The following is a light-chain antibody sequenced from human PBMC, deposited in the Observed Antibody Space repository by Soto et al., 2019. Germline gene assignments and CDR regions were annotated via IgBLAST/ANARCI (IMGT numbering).Light chain of an antibody. CDR3: QFYDSSVNGWV. CDR1: NSNIGAGYD. V-gene: IGLV1-40*01. CDR2: TNS. Sequence: QSVLTQPPSVSGAPGQRVTISCTGSNSNIGAGYDVHWYQQLPGTAPKLLIYTNSNRPSGVPDRISGSKSATSASLAITGLQAEDEADYYCQFYDSSVNGWVFGGGTKLTVL. J-gene: IGLJ3*02.